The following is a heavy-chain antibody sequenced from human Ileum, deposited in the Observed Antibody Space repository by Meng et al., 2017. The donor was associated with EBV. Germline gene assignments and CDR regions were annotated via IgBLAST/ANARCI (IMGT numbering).Heavy chain of an antibody. Sequence: QVQLDHGGAGLLKPSDTLFLASDVSGGSFNAYYWTWIRQSPGGGLEWIGEIFHSGHTNYNPSLESRVSMSVATSKKQFSLLLSSVTAADSGLYFCARGREYTGQLNLWGLGTLVTVSS. J-gene: IGHJ5*02. V-gene: IGHV4-34*01. D-gene: IGHD5-18*01. CDR3: ARGREYTGQLNL. CDR2: IFHSGHT. CDR1: GGSFNAYY.